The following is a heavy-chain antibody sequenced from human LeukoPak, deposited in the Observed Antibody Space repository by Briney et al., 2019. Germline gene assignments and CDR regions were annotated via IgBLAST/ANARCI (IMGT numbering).Heavy chain of an antibody. V-gene: IGHV6-1*01. J-gene: IGHJ2*01. CDR2: TYYRSKWYN. D-gene: IGHD5-18*01. CDR1: GDSVSSNSAA. Sequence: SQTLSLTCAISGDSVSSNSAAWNWVRQSPSRGLEWLGRTYYRSKWYNDFAVPVKGRITINPDTSKNQFSLLLSSVTPEDTALYYCASGDSLSFDLWGRGTLVTVSS. CDR3: ASGDSLSFDL.